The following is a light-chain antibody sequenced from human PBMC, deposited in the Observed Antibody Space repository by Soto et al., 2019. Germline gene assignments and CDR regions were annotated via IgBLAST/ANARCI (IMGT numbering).Light chain of an antibody. CDR2: SAS. Sequence: EVVLPQSPGPLSLSPGERATLSCRASPRLSSSYLARYQPKPGQAPSLLLFSASSRATGIPDRFSGSGSGTDFTLTISRLEPEDFAVYYCQQYGSSRTFGQGTKVEVK. CDR1: PRLSSSY. J-gene: IGKJ1*01. CDR3: QQYGSSRT. V-gene: IGKV3-20*01.